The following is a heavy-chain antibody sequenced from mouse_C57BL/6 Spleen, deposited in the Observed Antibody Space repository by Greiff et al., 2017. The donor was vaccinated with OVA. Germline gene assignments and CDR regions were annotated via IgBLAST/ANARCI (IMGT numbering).Heavy chain of an antibody. CDR2: IYPSDSET. D-gene: IGHD4-1*01. CDR3: ARTGTRRGDY. Sequence: QVQLQQPGAELVRPGSSVKLSCKASGYTFTSYWMDWVKQRPGQGLEWIGNIYPSDSETHYNQKFKDKATLTVDKSSSTVYMQLSSLTSEDSAVYYCARTGTRRGDYWGQGTTLTVSS. J-gene: IGHJ2*01. CDR1: GYTFTSYW. V-gene: IGHV1-61*01.